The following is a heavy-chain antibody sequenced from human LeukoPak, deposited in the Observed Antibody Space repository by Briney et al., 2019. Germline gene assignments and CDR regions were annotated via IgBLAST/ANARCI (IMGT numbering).Heavy chain of an antibody. V-gene: IGHV4-30-2*01. D-gene: IGHD3-10*01. CDR3: ARGRDYYSSGNIWFDP. CDR2: IYHSGST. J-gene: IGHJ5*02. CDR1: GGSISSGGYS. Sequence: PSETLSLTCAVSGGSISSGGYSWSWIWQPPGKGLEWIGYIYHSGSTSYNPSLKSRLTISVDRSKNQFSLRLTSVTAADTAVYYCARGRDYYSSGNIWFDPWGQGTLVTVSS.